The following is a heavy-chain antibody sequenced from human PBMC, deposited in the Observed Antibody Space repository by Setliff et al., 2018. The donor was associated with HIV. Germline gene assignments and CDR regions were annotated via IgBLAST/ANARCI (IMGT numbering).Heavy chain of an antibody. CDR3: AKRGYVSAWYDEPVQFYQHMDV. D-gene: IGHD6-19*01. V-gene: IGHV3-30*07. CDR2: MSGDANSQ. CDR1: GFIFSTFP. J-gene: IGHJ6*03. Sequence: PGGSLRLSCAASGFIFSTFPMHWVRQAPGKGLEWVAVMSGDANSQYYADSVRGRFTISRDNSKNTLYLQMNSLRAEDTAVYYCAKRGYVSAWYDEPVQFYQHMDVWGKGTTVTVSS.